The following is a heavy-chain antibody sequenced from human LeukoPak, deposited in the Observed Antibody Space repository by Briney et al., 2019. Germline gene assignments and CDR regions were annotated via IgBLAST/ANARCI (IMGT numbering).Heavy chain of an antibody. V-gene: IGHV4-61*01. J-gene: IGHJ5*02. CDR2: IYNGVNT. D-gene: IGHD1-26*01. Sequence: PSETLSLTCTVSGASVSSASYWTWIRQPPGKGVEWIAHIYNGVNTNYNPSLKSRVTISVDTSKNQFSLRLNSVTAADTAVYYCVRSRAFNSGAFDPWGQGSLVTVSS. CDR1: GASVSSASY. CDR3: VRSRAFNSGAFDP.